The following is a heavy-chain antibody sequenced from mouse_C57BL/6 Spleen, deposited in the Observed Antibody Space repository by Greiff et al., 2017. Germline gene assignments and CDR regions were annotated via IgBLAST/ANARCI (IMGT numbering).Heavy chain of an antibody. CDR3: ARRLYYDYDAFDY. Sequence: QVQLQQPGAELVRPGSSVKLSCKASGYPFTSYWLDWVKQRPGQGFDWIGNIYPSDSETHYNQKFKDKATLTVDKSSSTAYMQLSSLTSEDSAVYYCARRLYYDYDAFDYWGQGTTLTVSS. CDR1: GYPFTSYW. CDR2: IYPSDSET. J-gene: IGHJ2*01. D-gene: IGHD2-4*01. V-gene: IGHV1-61*01.